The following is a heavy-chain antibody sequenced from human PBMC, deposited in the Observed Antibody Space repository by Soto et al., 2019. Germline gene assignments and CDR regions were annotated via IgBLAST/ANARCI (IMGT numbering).Heavy chain of an antibody. Sequence: SETLSLTCTVSGGSIIDYYWSWIRQPPGKGLEWIGSIYSSGNTYYNPSLESRVTTSVDTSKNQASLKLSSVTAADTAVYYCARSGSGLYYFDYWGLGTLVTVSS. J-gene: IGHJ4*02. CDR1: GGSIIDYY. V-gene: IGHV4-59*05. CDR2: IYSSGNT. D-gene: IGHD6-19*01. CDR3: ARSGSGLYYFDY.